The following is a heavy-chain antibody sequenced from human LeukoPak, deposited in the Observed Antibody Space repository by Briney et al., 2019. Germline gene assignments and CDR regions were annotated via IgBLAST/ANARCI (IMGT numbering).Heavy chain of an antibody. CDR1: GYTFTNHY. J-gene: IGHJ4*02. CDR3: TRAYDFSSGYYFDY. D-gene: IGHD3-3*01. Sequence: ASVKVSCKASGYTFTNHYIHWVRQAPGQGLESMGWINPNSGGTSYAQKFQGRVTMTRDPSISTAYMDLSRLRSDDTSVYYCTRAYDFSSGYYFDYWGQGTLVTVSS. CDR2: INPNSGGT. V-gene: IGHV1-2*02.